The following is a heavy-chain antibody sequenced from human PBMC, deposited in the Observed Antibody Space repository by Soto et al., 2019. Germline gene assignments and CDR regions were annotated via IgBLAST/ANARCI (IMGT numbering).Heavy chain of an antibody. V-gene: IGHV4-59*01. Sequence: QVQLQESGPGLVKPSETLSLTCTVSGGSISSYYWSWIRQPPGKGLEWIWYIYYSGSTNYNPSLKSRVTISVDTSKNQFSLKLSSVTAADTAVYYCARDLHYDYVWGSYRFLDPWGQGTLVTVSS. CDR3: ARDLHYDYVWGSYRFLDP. D-gene: IGHD3-16*02. CDR1: GGSISSYY. J-gene: IGHJ5*02. CDR2: IYYSGST.